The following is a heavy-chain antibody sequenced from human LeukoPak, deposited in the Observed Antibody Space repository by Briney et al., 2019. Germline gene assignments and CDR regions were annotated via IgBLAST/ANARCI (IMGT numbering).Heavy chain of an antibody. CDR2: ISAYNGNT. V-gene: IGHV1-18*01. CDR3: ARDSVDIVTTTQFDY. D-gene: IGHD5-12*01. CDR1: GYTFTSYG. J-gene: IGHJ4*02. Sequence: ASVKVSCKASGYTFTSYGISWVRQAPGQGLEWMGWISAYNGNTNYAQKLQGRVTMTTDTSTSTASMELRSLRSDDTAVYYCARDSVDIVTTTQFDYWGQGTLVTVSS.